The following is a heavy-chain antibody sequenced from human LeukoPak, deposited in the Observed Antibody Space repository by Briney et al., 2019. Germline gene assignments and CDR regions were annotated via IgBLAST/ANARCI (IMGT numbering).Heavy chain of an antibody. CDR2: IWYGGSNK. D-gene: IGHD6-13*01. CDR3: AKRMGPSIAAADLDY. Sequence: GGSLRLSCAASGFTFSSYGMHWVRQAPGKGLEWVAVIWYGGSNKYHADSVKGRFTISRDNSKNTLYLQMNSLRAEDTAVYYCAKRMGPSIAAADLDYWGQGTLVTVSS. J-gene: IGHJ4*02. V-gene: IGHV3-30*02. CDR1: GFTFSSYG.